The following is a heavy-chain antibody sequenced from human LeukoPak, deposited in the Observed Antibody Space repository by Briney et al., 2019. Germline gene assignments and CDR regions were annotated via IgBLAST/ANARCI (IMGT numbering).Heavy chain of an antibody. D-gene: IGHD1-1*01. J-gene: IGHJ3*02. CDR1: GGSISSGGYS. CDR2: IYHSGST. Sequence: SQTLSLTCAVSGGSISSGGYSWSWIRQPPGKGLEWIGYIYHSGSTYYNPSLKSRVTISVDRSKNQFSLKLSSVTAADTAVYYCARATGDDAFDIWGQGTMVTVSS. V-gene: IGHV4-30-2*01. CDR3: ARATGDDAFDI.